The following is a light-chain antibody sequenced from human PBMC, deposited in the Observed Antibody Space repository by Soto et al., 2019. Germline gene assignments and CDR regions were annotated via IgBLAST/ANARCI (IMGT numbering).Light chain of an antibody. Sequence: DIQITQTPSSLSASVGDRVTITCRASQSISSYLNWYQQKPGKAPKLLIYAASSLQSGVPSRFSGSGSGTDFTLTISSLQPEDFATYYCQQLNSYPFTFGQGTRLEL. J-gene: IGKJ5*01. CDR1: QSISSY. CDR3: QQLNSYPFT. V-gene: IGKV1-39*01. CDR2: AAS.